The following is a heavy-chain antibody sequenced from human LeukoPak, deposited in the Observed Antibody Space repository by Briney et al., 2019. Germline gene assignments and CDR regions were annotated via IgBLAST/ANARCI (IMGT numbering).Heavy chain of an antibody. J-gene: IGHJ4*02. Sequence: GSLRLSCAASGLTFNTYAKSWTRHPPGKGLERGGYIYYSESTNYNPSLKSRVTISVDTSKNQFSLKLSSVPAADTAVYYCSSLSSSSNRGYWGQGTLVTVSS. D-gene: IGHD6-13*01. CDR1: GLTFNTYA. CDR2: IYYSEST. CDR3: SSLSSSSNRGY. V-gene: IGHV4-59*01.